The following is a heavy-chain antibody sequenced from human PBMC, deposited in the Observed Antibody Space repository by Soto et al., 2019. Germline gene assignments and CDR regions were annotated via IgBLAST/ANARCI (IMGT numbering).Heavy chain of an antibody. CDR1: GYTFTRFG. D-gene: IGHD6-6*01. CDR2: ISGHNGNT. V-gene: IGHV1-18*01. CDR3: ARDLEGGGQPVGGFDF. J-gene: IGHJ4*02. Sequence: QVQLVQSGTEVKKPGASVKVSCKASGYTFTRFGINWVRQAPGQGPEWMGWISGHNGNTHSAQNFQGRVTVTTDTSRNTAYMELRRLRSDDTAVYYGARDLEGGGQPVGGFDFWGQGTLVTVSS.